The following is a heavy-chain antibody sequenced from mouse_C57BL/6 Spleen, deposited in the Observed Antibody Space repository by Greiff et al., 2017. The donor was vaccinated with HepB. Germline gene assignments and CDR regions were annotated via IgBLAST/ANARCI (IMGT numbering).Heavy chain of an antibody. V-gene: IGHV1-69*01. D-gene: IGHD3-1*01. CDR2: IDPSDNYT. J-gene: IGHJ4*01. Sequence: QVQLQQPGAELLMPGASVKLSCKASGYTFTSYWMHWVKQRPGQGLEWIGEIDPSDNYTNYNQKFKGKSTLTVDKSSSTAYMQLSSRTSEDSAVSYCARAAQNYAIDYWGQGTSVTVSS. CDR3: ARAAQNYAIDY. CDR1: GYTFTSYW.